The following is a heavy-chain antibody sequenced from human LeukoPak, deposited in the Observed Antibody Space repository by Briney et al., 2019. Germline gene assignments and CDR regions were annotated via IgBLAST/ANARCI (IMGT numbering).Heavy chain of an antibody. Sequence: GASVTVSCKASGYTFTGYYIHWVRQAPGQGLEWMGRIIPILGIANYAQKFQGRVTITADKSTSTAYMELSSLRSEDTAVYYCARDEKYSSSSRFDYWGQGTLVTVSS. CDR3: ARDEKYSSSSRFDY. D-gene: IGHD6-6*01. V-gene: IGHV1-69*04. CDR1: GYTFTGYY. J-gene: IGHJ4*02. CDR2: IIPILGIA.